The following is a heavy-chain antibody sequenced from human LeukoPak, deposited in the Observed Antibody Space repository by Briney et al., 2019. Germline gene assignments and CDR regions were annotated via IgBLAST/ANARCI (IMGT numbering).Heavy chain of an antibody. D-gene: IGHD3-22*01. CDR1: GGSFSGYY. CDR3: ARFGPYDSSGYNDY. CDR2: INHSGST. J-gene: IGHJ4*02. Sequence: PSETLSLTCAVYGGSFSGYYWSWIRQPPGKGLEWIGEINHSGSTNYNPSLKSRVTISVDTSKNQFSLELSSVTAADTAVYYCARFGPYDSSGYNDYWGQGTLVTVSS. V-gene: IGHV4-34*01.